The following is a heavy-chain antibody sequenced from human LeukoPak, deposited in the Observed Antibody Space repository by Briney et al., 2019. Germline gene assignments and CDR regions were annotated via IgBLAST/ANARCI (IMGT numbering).Heavy chain of an antibody. CDR2: ISSSSRNT. Sequence: GESLRLSCAVSGFTFSTYSMTWVRQAPGKGLEWVSSISSSSRNTYYTDSVKGRFTISRDNAKNSLYLQMSSLRAEDTAVYYCARGGTFGVDISDYWGQGTLVTVSS. V-gene: IGHV3-21*01. CDR1: GFTFSTYS. J-gene: IGHJ4*02. CDR3: ARGGTFGVDISDY. D-gene: IGHD3-3*01.